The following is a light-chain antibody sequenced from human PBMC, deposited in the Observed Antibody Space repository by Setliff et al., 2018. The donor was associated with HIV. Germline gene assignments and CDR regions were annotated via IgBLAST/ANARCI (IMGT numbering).Light chain of an antibody. J-gene: IGLJ1*01. CDR3: CSYAGSPYV. Sequence: QSVLTQPPSASGTPGQRVTISCSGSSSNIGSNTVNWYQQLPGTAPTLLIYNNNQRPSGVPDRFSGSKSGNTASLTISGLQAEDEADYYCCSYAGSPYVFGSGTKVTVL. CDR2: NNN. V-gene: IGLV1-44*01. CDR1: SSNIGSNT.